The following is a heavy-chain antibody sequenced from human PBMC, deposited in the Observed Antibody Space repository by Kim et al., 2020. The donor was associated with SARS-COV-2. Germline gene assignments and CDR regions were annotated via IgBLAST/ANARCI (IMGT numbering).Heavy chain of an antibody. Sequence: ASVKVSCKASGYTFTSYGISWVRQAPGQGLEWMGWISAYNGNTNYAQKLQGRVTMTTDTSTSTAYMELRSLRSDDTAVYYCARVIAAAGSRVNWFDPWGQGTLVTVSS. J-gene: IGHJ5*02. CDR2: ISAYNGNT. CDR3: ARVIAAAGSRVNWFDP. D-gene: IGHD6-13*01. CDR1: GYTFTSYG. V-gene: IGHV1-18*01.